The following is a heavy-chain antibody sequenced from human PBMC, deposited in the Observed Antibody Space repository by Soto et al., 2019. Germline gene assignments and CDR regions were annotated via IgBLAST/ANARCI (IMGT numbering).Heavy chain of an antibody. CDR1: GYSFTNYW. J-gene: IGHJ4*01. V-gene: IGHV5-10-1*01. CDR2: IDHSDSYT. Sequence: GQSLKISCQRSGYSFTNYWINWGRHGPGKGLEWMGRIDHSDSYTTFSPSFQGHVTISADISITTTYLHLRSLQASDTAIYFCATSGGFGSGSDYHFDSWGQGTLVTVSS. CDR3: ATSGGFGSGSDYHFDS. D-gene: IGHD5-12*01.